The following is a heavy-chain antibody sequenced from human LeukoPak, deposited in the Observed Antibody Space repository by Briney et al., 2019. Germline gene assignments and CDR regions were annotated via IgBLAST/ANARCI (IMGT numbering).Heavy chain of an antibody. Sequence: GGSLRLSCAASGFTVSSNYMSRVRQAPGKGLEWVSVIYSGGSTYYADSVKGRFTISRDNSKNTLYLQMNSLRAEDTAVYYCARDISGYSSGWYGYYFDYWGQGTLVTVSS. CDR2: IYSGGST. J-gene: IGHJ4*02. CDR1: GFTVSSNY. V-gene: IGHV3-66*01. CDR3: ARDISGYSSGWYGYYFDY. D-gene: IGHD6-19*01.